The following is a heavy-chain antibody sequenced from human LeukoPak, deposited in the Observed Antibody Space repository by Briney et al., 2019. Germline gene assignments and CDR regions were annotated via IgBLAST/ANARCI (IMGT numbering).Heavy chain of an antibody. D-gene: IGHD2-2*01. CDR1: GFTFSSYS. CDR2: ISSSSSYI. Sequence: PGGSLRLSCAASGFTFSSYSMNWVRQAPGKGLEWVSSISSSSSYIYYADSVKGRFTISRDNAKNSLYLQMNSLRAEDTAAYYCARGGSSTSCPFDYWGQGTLVTVSS. V-gene: IGHV3-21*01. J-gene: IGHJ4*02. CDR3: ARGGSSTSCPFDY.